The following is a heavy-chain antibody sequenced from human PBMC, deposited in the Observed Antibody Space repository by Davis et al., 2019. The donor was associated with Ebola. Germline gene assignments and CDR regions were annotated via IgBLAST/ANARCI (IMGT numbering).Heavy chain of an antibody. D-gene: IGHD6-19*01. J-gene: IGHJ4*02. CDR1: GYTFTGYY. Sequence: ASVKVSCKASGYTFTGYYMHWVRQAPGQGLEWMGWISAYNGNTNYAQKLQGRVTMTTDTSTSTAYMELRSLRSDDTAVYYCAREVYSSGRGYYFDYWGQGTLVTVSS. CDR2: ISAYNGNT. V-gene: IGHV1-18*04. CDR3: AREVYSSGRGYYFDY.